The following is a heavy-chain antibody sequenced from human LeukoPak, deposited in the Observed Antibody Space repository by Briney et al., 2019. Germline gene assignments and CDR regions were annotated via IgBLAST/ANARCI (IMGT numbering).Heavy chain of an antibody. CDR3: AKGAYDYIEMGYFDY. CDR2: IVASSGST. J-gene: IGHJ4*02. CDR1: GFSISNSA. V-gene: IGHV3-23*01. Sequence: QPGGSLRLSCAASGFSISNSAMSWVRQAPGKGLEWVSLIVASSGSTFYADSVKGRFTISRNSSKNTLYLQMNSLRAEDMAVYYCAKGAYDYIEMGYFDYWGQGTLVTVSS. D-gene: IGHD5-12*01.